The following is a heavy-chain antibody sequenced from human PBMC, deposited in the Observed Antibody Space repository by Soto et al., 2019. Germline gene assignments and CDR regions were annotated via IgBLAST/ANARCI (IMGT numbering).Heavy chain of an antibody. J-gene: IGHJ4*02. CDR2: INHSGST. V-gene: IGHV4-34*01. CDR3: ARDKLPGLFAY. Sequence: PSETLSLTCAVYGGSFSGYYWTWIRQPPGTGLEWIGEINHSGSTNYNPSLKSRVTISVDTSKNQFSLKLTSVTAADTAVYYCARDKLPGLFAYRGQRSLDTGSA. CDR1: GGSFSGYY.